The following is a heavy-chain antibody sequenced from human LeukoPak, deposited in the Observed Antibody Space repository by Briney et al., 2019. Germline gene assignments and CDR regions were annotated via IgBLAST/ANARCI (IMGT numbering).Heavy chain of an antibody. CDR3: VRSRGYSYGYSYYFDY. V-gene: IGHV5-51*01. D-gene: IGHD5-18*01. Sequence: GASLQISCKGSGYIFTTYWIGWVRQLPGKGLEWMGIIYPGDSEARYSPSFQGQVTISADKSISTAYLQWSSLKASDTAMYYCVRSRGYSYGYSYYFDYWGQGTLVTVSS. J-gene: IGHJ4*02. CDR1: GYIFTTYW. CDR2: IYPGDSEA.